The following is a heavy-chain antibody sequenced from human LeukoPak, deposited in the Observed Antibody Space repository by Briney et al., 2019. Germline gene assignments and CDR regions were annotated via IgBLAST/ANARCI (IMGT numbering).Heavy chain of an antibody. CDR1: EFTFSFYW. D-gene: IGHD6-19*01. Sequence: GGSLRLSCAASEFTFSFYWMTWVRQAPGKGLEWVANILPDGSEKYYLDSAKGRFTISRDNPTNSLYLQINSLRAEDTALYYCGRLARNAWYAVDYWGQGTLVTVSS. V-gene: IGHV3-7*01. CDR2: ILPDGSEK. J-gene: IGHJ4*02. CDR3: GRLARNAWYAVDY.